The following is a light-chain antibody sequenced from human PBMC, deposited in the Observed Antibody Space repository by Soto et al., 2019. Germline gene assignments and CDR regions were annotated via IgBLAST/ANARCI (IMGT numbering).Light chain of an antibody. CDR1: SGSIGSNY. V-gene: IGLV6-57*04. J-gene: IGLJ3*02. CDR2: DDD. Sequence: LTQPHSVSESPGKTVTISCTRSSGSIGSNYVQWYQQRPGSAPTTVIYDDDQRPSGVPDRFSGSFDSSSNSASLTISGLKTEDEAYYYCQSYDSTDVVFGGGTKVTVL. CDR3: QSYDSTDVV.